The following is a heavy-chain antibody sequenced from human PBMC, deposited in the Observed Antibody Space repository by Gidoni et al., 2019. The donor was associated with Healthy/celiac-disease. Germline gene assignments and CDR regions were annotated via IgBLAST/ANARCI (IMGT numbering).Heavy chain of an antibody. D-gene: IGHD2-8*02. J-gene: IGHJ4*02. Sequence: EVQLVESGGGLVKPGGSLSLSCAASGFTFSSYSMNWVRQAPGKGLEWVSSISSSSSYIYYADSVKGRFTISRDNAKNSLYLQMNSLRAEDTAVYYCARLAPGPSAFDYWGQGTLVTVSS. CDR3: ARLAPGPSAFDY. CDR2: ISSSSSYI. V-gene: IGHV3-21*01. CDR1: GFTFSSYS.